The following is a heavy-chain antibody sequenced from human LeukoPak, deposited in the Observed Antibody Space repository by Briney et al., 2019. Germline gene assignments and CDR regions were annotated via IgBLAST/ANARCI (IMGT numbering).Heavy chain of an antibody. J-gene: IGHJ3*02. CDR3: ARVPSPRRDHYYDSSGPADQVAFDI. V-gene: IGHV4-39*07. D-gene: IGHD3-22*01. CDR2: IYYSRST. Sequence: SETLSLTCTVSGDSISSTSYYWGWIRQPPWKGLEWIWRIYYSRSTYYNPSLKSRVTISVDTSKNQFSLKLSSVTAADTAVYYCARVPSPRRDHYYDSSGPADQVAFDIWGQGTMVTVSS. CDR1: GDSISSTSYY.